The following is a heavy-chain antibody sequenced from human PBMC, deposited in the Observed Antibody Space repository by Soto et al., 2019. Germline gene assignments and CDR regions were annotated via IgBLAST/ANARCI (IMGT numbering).Heavy chain of an antibody. CDR1: GGTFSSYA. Sequence: QVQLGQSGAEVKKPGSSVKVSCKASGGTFSSYAISWVRQAPGQGLEWMGGIIPIFGTANYAQKFQGRVTITADESTSTAYMELSSLRSEDTAVYYCASMTSEAAAGPGALDSWGQGTLVTVSS. D-gene: IGHD6-13*01. V-gene: IGHV1-69*01. CDR2: IIPIFGTA. CDR3: ASMTSEAAAGPGALDS. J-gene: IGHJ4*02.